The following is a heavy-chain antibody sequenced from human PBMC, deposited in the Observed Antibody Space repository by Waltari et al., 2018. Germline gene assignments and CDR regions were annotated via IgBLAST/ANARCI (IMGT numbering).Heavy chain of an antibody. CDR2: KWSAGSNK. Sequence: QVQLVDSGGGVVQPGASLRLSCAALAFPFGRHGTHWVRQAPGKGLEWVAFKWSAGSNKNYADSVKGRFTISRDDSKNTLYLQMNSLRAEDTAVYYCAKDGFSSGWNLQGPDYWGQGTLVTVSS. CDR3: AKDGFSSGWNLQGPDY. J-gene: IGHJ4*02. V-gene: IGHV3-30*02. D-gene: IGHD6-25*01. CDR1: AFPFGRHG.